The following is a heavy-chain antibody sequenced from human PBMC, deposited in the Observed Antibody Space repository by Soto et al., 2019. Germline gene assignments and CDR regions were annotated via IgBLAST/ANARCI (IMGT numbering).Heavy chain of an antibody. CDR2: ISGSGGST. D-gene: IGHD6-19*01. V-gene: IGHV3-23*01. CDR3: AKAPYSSGWYRSSDF. CDR1: GFTFSNYA. J-gene: IGHJ4*02. Sequence: EVQLLESGGGLVQPGGSLRVSCAASGFTFSNYAMSWVRQAPGKGLEWVSAISGSGGSTYYADSVRGRFTISRDNSQNTLYLQMNSLRAEHTAVYYCAKAPYSSGWYRSSDFWGQGTLVTVSP.